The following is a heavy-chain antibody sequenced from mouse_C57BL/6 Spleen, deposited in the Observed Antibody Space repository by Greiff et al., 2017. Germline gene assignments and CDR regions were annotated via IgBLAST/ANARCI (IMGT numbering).Heavy chain of an antibody. CDR2: INPSNGGT. J-gene: IGHJ3*01. CDR1: GYTFSSYW. V-gene: IGHV1-53*01. CDR3: SSRDGSTSWFAY. Sequence: QVQLQQSGAGLVQPGASVKLSCNASGYTFSSYWMHWVKQRPGKGLEWVGKINPSNGGTNYNEKFKSKATLTVDKSSSTAYMQLSSLTSEDSAVYYGSSRDGSTSWFAYWGQGTLVTVSA. D-gene: IGHD1-1*01.